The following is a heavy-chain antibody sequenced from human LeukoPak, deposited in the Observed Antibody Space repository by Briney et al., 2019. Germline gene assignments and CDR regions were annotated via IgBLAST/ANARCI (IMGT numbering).Heavy chain of an antibody. D-gene: IGHD3-10*01. CDR3: AREGGYGSGGLHY. CDR2: INHSGST. CDR1: GGSTSSGSYY. V-gene: IGHV4-39*02. J-gene: IGHJ4*02. Sequence: SETLSLTCTVSGGSTSSGSYYWNWIRQPPGKGLEWIGEINHSGSTNYNPSLKSRVTISVDTSKNQFSLKLNSVTAADTAVYYCAREGGYGSGGLHYWGQGTLVTVSS.